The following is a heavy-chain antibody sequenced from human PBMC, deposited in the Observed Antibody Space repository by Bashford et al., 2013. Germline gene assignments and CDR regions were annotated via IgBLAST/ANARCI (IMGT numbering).Heavy chain of an antibody. CDR3: ATFSVTFWSASLDS. Sequence: VASVKVSCKASGYAFISYGISWVRQAPGQGLEWMGWVSPYNGNTKYAKKFQGRVTLTTDKSTSTVYMELSRLKSEDTATYFCATFSVTFWSASLDSWGQGTQVTVSS. V-gene: IGHV1-18*01. D-gene: IGHD3-3*01. CDR2: VSPYNGNT. CDR1: GYAFISYG. J-gene: IGHJ4*02.